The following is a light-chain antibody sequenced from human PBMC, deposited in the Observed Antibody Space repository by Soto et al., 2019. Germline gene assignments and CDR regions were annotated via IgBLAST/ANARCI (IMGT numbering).Light chain of an antibody. V-gene: IGKV3-11*01. Sequence: EIVLTQSPATLSLSPGERATLSCRASQSVSSYLAWYQQKPGQAPRLLIYDASNRATGIPARFSGSGSGTDFTLTISSLQPEDVGTYYCQRYDDAPLTFGGGTKVEIK. CDR2: DAS. J-gene: IGKJ4*01. CDR3: QRYDDAPLT. CDR1: QSVSSY.